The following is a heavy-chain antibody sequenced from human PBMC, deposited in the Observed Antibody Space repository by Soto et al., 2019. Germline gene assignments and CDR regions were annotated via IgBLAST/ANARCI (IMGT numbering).Heavy chain of an antibody. J-gene: IGHJ3*02. D-gene: IGHD2-15*01. CDR2: ISSSGSTI. CDR3: ARDQYCSGGSCYSVGEYAFDI. CDR1: VFTFSDYY. V-gene: IGHV3-11*01. Sequence: GSLRLSGAASVFTFSDYYMSWIRQAPGKGLEWVSYISSSGSTIYYADSVKGRFTISRDNAKNSLYLQMNSLRAEDTVVYYCARDQYCSGGSCYSVGEYAFDIWGQGTMVTVSS.